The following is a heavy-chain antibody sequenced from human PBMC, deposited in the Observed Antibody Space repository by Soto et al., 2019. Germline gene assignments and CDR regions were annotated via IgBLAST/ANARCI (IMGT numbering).Heavy chain of an antibody. Sequence: XVNGSCNSSGYTFTGHYMHSVRQAPGQGLEWMGWINPNSVGTNYAQKFQGRVTMTRDTSISTAYMELSRLRSDDTAVYYCALRGKRGIVDYWGQGTLVTVSS. CDR1: GYTFTGHY. D-gene: IGHD1-26*01. CDR2: INPNSVGT. CDR3: ALRGKRGIVDY. V-gene: IGHV1-2*02. J-gene: IGHJ4*02.